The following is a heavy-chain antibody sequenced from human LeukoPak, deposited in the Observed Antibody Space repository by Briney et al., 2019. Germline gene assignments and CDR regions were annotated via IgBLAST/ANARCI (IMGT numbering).Heavy chain of an antibody. CDR2: ISGSGDRT. D-gene: IGHD6-19*01. V-gene: IGHV3-23*01. CDR3: ARGTVAAPLRLYYYGMDV. J-gene: IGHJ6*02. CDR1: GVTFSNYA. Sequence: GGSLRLSCVVSGVTFSNYAMSWVRQAPGKGLEWISGISGSGDRTDQPDSVKGRFTISRDNSENTLYLQMNSLRAEDTAVYYCARGTVAAPLRLYYYGMDVWGQGTTVTVSS.